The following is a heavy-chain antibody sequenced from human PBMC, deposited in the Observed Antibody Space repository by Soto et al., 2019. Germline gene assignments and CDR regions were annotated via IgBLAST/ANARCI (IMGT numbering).Heavy chain of an antibody. J-gene: IGHJ6*02. Sequence: QGHLVQSGAEVKKPGASVKVSCKASGYTFTRYGISWVRQAPGQGLAWMGWISGYNGDTNYAQNLQDRVTMTIDTPTKTADMEVKSLTSHDTAVYYCVQNGQPPCFYYGLDVWGQGTTVTVSS. CDR2: ISGYNGDT. CDR3: VQNGQPPCFYYGLDV. V-gene: IGHV1-18*01. D-gene: IGHD2-15*01. CDR1: GYTFTRYG.